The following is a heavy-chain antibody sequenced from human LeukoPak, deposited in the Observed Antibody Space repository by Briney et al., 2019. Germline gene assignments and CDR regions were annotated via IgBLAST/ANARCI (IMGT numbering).Heavy chain of an antibody. Sequence: PSETLSLTCAGSGGSISISSSNWWSWVRQPPGKGLEWIGEIFHSGSTNYNPSLKSRVTISVDKSKNQFSLKLSSLTAADTAVYYCARDLHGGNSFTSDWYFDLWGRGTLVTVSS. CDR3: ARDLHGGNSFTSDWYFDL. V-gene: IGHV4-4*02. CDR1: GGSISISSSNW. CDR2: IFHSGST. J-gene: IGHJ2*01. D-gene: IGHD4-23*01.